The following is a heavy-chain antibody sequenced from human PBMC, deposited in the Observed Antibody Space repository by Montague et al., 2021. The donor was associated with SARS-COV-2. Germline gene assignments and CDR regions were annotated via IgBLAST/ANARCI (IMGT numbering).Heavy chain of an antibody. CDR1: GFSLSTSGVG. V-gene: IGHV2-5*02. D-gene: IGHD6-25*01. J-gene: IGHJ5*02. Sequence: PALVKPTQTLTLTCTFSGFSLSTSGVGVGWIRQPPGKALEWLALIYWDXYKRYSPSLKSRLTITKDTSKNQVVLTMTNMDPVDTATYYCAHRPRMAWIASGCLDPWGQGALVTVSS. CDR2: IYWDXYK. CDR3: AHRPRMAWIASGCLDP.